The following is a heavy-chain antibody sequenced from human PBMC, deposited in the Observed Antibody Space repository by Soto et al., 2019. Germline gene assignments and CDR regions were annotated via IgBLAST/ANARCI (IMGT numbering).Heavy chain of an antibody. CDR3: ATDVDYGDYGTWDFDL. D-gene: IGHD4-17*01. CDR1: GFTFSSYA. CDR2: ISGSGGST. Sequence: EVQLLESGGGLVQPGGSLRLSCAASGFTFSSYAMSWVRQAPGKGLEWVSAISGSGGSTYYADSGKSRFTNSRDNSKNTLYLQMNSLRAEDTAIYYCATDVDYGDYGTWDFDLWGRGTLVTVSS. J-gene: IGHJ2*01. V-gene: IGHV3-23*01.